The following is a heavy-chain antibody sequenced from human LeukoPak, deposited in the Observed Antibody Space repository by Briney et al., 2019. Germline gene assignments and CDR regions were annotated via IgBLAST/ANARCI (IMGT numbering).Heavy chain of an antibody. V-gene: IGHV3-74*01. Sequence: GGSLTLSCAASGFTFSSYWMHWVRQAPGKGLVWVSRIKTDGTMIGYADSVKGRFTISRDNAKNSLYLQMNSLRDEDTAVYYCARAFGLTDYWGQGTLVTVSS. CDR2: IKTDGTMI. J-gene: IGHJ4*02. D-gene: IGHD3/OR15-3a*01. CDR3: ARAFGLTDY. CDR1: GFTFSSYW.